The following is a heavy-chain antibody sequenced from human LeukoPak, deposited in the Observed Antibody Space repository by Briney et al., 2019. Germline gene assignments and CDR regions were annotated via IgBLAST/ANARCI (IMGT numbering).Heavy chain of an antibody. D-gene: IGHD6-13*01. V-gene: IGHV3-30-3*02. J-gene: IGHJ3*02. CDR1: GFTFSSYA. CDR2: ISYDGSNK. CDR3: AKSDPPGIAAATGAFDI. Sequence: PGRSLRLSCAASGFTFSSYAMHWVRQAPGKGLEWVAVISYDGSNKYYADSVKGRFTISRDNSKNTLYLQMNSLRAEDTAVYYCAKSDPPGIAAATGAFDIWGQGTMVTVSS.